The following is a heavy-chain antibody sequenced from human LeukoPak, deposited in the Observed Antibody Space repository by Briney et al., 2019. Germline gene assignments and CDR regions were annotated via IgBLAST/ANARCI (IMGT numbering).Heavy chain of an antibody. D-gene: IGHD6-13*01. Sequence: GGSLRLSCAASGSTFSSYSMNWVRQAPGKGLEWVSSISSSSSYIYYADSVKGRFTISRDNAKNLLYLQMNSLRAEDTAVYYCARHEGLPSSSWYPGVFWFDPWGQGTLVTVSS. CDR3: ARHEGLPSSSWYPGVFWFDP. V-gene: IGHV3-21*01. CDR1: GSTFSSYS. CDR2: ISSSSSYI. J-gene: IGHJ5*02.